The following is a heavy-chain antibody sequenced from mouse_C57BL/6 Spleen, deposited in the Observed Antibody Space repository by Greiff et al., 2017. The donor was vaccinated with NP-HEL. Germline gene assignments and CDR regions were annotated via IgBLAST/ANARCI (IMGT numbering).Heavy chain of an antibody. CDR3: ARGVYYGNLYYDMDY. CDR1: GYAFSSYW. J-gene: IGHJ4*01. V-gene: IGHV1-80*01. CDR2: IYPGDGDT. D-gene: IGHD2-1*01. Sequence: QVQLQQSGAELVNPGASVKISCKASGYAFSSYWMNWVKQRPGKGLEWIGQIYPGDGDTNYNGKFKGKATLTADKSSSTAYMQLISLTSEDSAVYFCARGVYYGNLYYDMDYWGQGTSVTVSS.